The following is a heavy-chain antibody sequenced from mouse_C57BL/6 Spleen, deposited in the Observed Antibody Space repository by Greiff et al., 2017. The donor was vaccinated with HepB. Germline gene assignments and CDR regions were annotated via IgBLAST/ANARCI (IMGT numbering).Heavy chain of an antibody. J-gene: IGHJ4*01. CDR3: ARSRGQGAMDC. CDR2: INPGSGGT. Sequence: QVQLQQSGAELVRPGTSVKVSCKASGYAFTNYLIEWVKQRPGQGLEWIGVINPGSGGTNYNEKFKGKATLTADKSSSTAYMQLSSLTSEDSAVYFCARSRGQGAMDCWGQGTSVTVSS. D-gene: IGHD3-3*01. V-gene: IGHV1-54*01. CDR1: GYAFTNYL.